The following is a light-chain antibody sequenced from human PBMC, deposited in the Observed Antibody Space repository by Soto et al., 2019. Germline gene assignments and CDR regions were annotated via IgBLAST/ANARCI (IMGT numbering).Light chain of an antibody. V-gene: IGKV3-15*01. Sequence: EIVMTQSPATLSVSPGERATLSCRASQSVSSNLAWYQQKPGQAPRLLIYGASTKATGIPARFSGSGSGTEFALTISSLQSEDFAVYYCQQYNSWPQYTFGQGTKLEIK. CDR3: QQYNSWPQYT. J-gene: IGKJ2*01. CDR1: QSVSSN. CDR2: GAS.